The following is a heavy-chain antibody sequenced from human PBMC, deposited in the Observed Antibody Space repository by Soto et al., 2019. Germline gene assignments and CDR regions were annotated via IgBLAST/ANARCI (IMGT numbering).Heavy chain of an antibody. J-gene: IGHJ6*02. CDR1: GFTFSSYS. D-gene: IGHD6-6*01. CDR3: ARDLWIAARFLPTSGMDV. CDR2: ISSSSSYI. Sequence: GGSLRLSCAASGFTFSSYSMNWVRQAPGKGLEWVSSISSSSSYIYYADSVKGRFTISRDNAKNSLYLQMNSLRAEDTAVYYCARDLWIAARFLPTSGMDVWGQGTTVTVSS. V-gene: IGHV3-21*01.